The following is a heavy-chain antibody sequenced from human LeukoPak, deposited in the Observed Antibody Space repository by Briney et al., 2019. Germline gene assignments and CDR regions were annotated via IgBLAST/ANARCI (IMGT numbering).Heavy chain of an antibody. J-gene: IGHJ4*02. CDR3: ARAYGDLGY. Sequence: GGSLRLSCAASGFAFSSYAMSWVRQAPGKGLEWVSTMGSNGGDTNYGDSVKGRFNISRANSKNTLYLQMNTLRAEDTAVYYCARAYGDLGYWGQGTLVTVSS. V-gene: IGHV3-23*01. D-gene: IGHD4-17*01. CDR1: GFAFSSYA. CDR2: MGSNGGDT.